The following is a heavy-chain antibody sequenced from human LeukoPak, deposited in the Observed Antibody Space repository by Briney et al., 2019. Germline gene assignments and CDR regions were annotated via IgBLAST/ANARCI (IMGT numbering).Heavy chain of an antibody. D-gene: IGHD6-19*01. CDR1: GFTFSSHW. CDR2: IKQDGSEK. Sequence: GGSLRLSCAASGFTFSSHWMNWVRQAPGKGLEWVANIKQDGSEKYYVDSVKGRFTISRDNAKNSLYLQMNSLRAEDTAVYYCARDSPRVAVVGAFGMDVWGQGTTVTVSS. V-gene: IGHV3-7*01. CDR3: ARDSPRVAVVGAFGMDV. J-gene: IGHJ6*02.